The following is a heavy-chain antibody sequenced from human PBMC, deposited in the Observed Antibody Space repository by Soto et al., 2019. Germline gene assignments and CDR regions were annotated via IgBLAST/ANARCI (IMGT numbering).Heavy chain of an antibody. D-gene: IGHD2-15*01. Sequence: SETLSLTCTVSGGSISNSSYYWGWIRQPPGKGLEWIGSIYYSGSTYYNPSLKSRVTISVDTSKNQFSLKLSSVTAADTAVYYCARRRAAPLSYYYYYGMDVWGQGTTVTVSS. CDR1: GGSISNSSYY. CDR3: ARRRAAPLSYYYYYGMDV. J-gene: IGHJ6*02. V-gene: IGHV4-39*01. CDR2: IYYSGST.